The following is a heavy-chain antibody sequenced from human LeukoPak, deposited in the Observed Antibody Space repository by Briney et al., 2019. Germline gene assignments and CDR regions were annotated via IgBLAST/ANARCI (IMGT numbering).Heavy chain of an antibody. CDR1: GFTFSSYE. CDR3: ARDKAEYGMDV. Sequence: GGSLRLSCAASGFTFSSYEMNWVRQAPGKGLEGVSYISSSGSTIYYADSVKGRFTISRDNAKNSLYLQMNSLRAEDTAVYYCARDKAEYGMDVWGQGTTVTVSS. V-gene: IGHV3-48*03. CDR2: ISSSGSTI. J-gene: IGHJ6*02.